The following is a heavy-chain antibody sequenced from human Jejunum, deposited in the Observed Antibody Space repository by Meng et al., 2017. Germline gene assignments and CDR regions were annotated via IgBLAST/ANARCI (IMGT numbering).Heavy chain of an antibody. V-gene: IGHV4-38-2*01. CDR1: GYSISRGYY. J-gene: IGHJ6*02. CDR3: ARGGLAGNNDYYNFYGMDV. D-gene: IGHD1/OR15-1a*01. CDR2: IHQNGNT. Sequence: SETLSLTCAVSGYSISRGYYGVWIRRAPGEVLEWIGHIHQNGNTYYNSSLRSRVTISVDTSKNQFSLQLSSVTAADAAVYYCARGGLAGNNDYYNFYGMDVWGQGTTVTVSS.